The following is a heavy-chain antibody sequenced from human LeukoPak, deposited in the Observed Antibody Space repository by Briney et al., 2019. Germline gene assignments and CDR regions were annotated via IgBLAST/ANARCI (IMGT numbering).Heavy chain of an antibody. CDR3: AARTYYDFWSGYYDAFDI. CDR2: IIPILGIA. J-gene: IGHJ3*02. D-gene: IGHD3-3*01. CDR1: GGTFSSYA. Sequence: SVKVSCKASGGTFSSYAISWVRQAPGQGLEWMGRIIPILGIANYAQKFQERVTITRDMSTSTAYMELSSLRSEDTAVYYCAARTYYDFWSGYYDAFDIWGQGTMVTVSS. V-gene: IGHV1-69*04.